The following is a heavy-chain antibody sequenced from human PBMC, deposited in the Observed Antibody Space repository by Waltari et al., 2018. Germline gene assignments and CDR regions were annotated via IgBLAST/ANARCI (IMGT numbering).Heavy chain of an antibody. Sequence: QVQLQESGPGLVKPSETLSLTCTFSGGSISGHYGSWIRQPPGKGLEWIGYIHHSGSTVYNTSLRSRVTISVDTSKTQFSLRLSSVTAADTAIYYCARERSFTGGIDHWGQGTLVTVSS. J-gene: IGHJ4*02. CDR1: GGSISGHY. CDR2: IHHSGST. V-gene: IGHV4-59*11. CDR3: ARERSFTGGIDH.